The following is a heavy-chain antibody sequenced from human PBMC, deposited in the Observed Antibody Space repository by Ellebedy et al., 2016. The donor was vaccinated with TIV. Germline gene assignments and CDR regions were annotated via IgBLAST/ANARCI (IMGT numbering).Heavy chain of an antibody. D-gene: IGHD6-13*01. CDR2: ISSSSSYI. V-gene: IGHV3-21*01. Sequence: GESLKISXAASGFTFSSYSMNWVRQAPGKGLEWVSSISSSSSYIYYADSVKGRFTISRDNAKNSLYLQMNSLRAEDTAVYYCARDLSSTRIAAALGGYWGQGTLVTVSS. CDR1: GFTFSSYS. CDR3: ARDLSSTRIAAALGGY. J-gene: IGHJ4*02.